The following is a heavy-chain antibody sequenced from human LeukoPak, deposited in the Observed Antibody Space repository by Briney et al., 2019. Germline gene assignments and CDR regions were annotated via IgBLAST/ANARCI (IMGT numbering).Heavy chain of an antibody. CDR3: AKNTQYSGYYDC. CDR1: GFTFSSYP. D-gene: IGHD6-6*01. Sequence: GSLRLSCAASGFTFSSYPMTWVRQAPGKGPKWVSFISDSGGITYYADSVKGRFTISRDNSKNTLYLQMNSLRAEDAAVYYCAKNTQYSGYYDCWGQGTLVAVSS. V-gene: IGHV3-23*01. J-gene: IGHJ4*02. CDR2: ISDSGGIT.